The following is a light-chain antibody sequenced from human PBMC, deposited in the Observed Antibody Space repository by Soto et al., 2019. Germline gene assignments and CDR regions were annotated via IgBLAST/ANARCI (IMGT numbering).Light chain of an antibody. J-gene: IGKJ1*01. V-gene: IGKV3-20*01. CDR2: GAS. CDR1: QSISSTQ. Sequence: VLTQSPDALSLSPGEKATLSCRASQSISSTQLVWYQQKPGQAPTLLIFGASSRATGIPDRFSGSGSGTEFTLTISSLQPDDFATYYCQQYNSYPGTFGQGTEVDIK. CDR3: QQYNSYPGT.